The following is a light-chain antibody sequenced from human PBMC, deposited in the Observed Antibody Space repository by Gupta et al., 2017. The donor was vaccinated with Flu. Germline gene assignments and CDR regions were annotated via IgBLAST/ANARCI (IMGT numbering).Light chain of an antibody. Sequence: GDRVTITCRASQSISSWLAWYQQKPGKAPKLLMQKGSSLESWVPSRFSGSASGTEFTLTISSLQPDDFATYYCHQYNAYPWTFGQGTKVEIK. CDR3: HQYNAYPWT. CDR2: KGS. V-gene: IGKV1-5*03. CDR1: QSISSW. J-gene: IGKJ1*01.